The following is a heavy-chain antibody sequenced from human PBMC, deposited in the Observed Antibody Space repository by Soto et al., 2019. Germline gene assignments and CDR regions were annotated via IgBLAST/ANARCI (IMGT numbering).Heavy chain of an antibody. Sequence: GGSLRLSCAASGFTVSTKYMSWIRQAPGKGLEWVSVIYSGGSTFYADSVRGRFTISRDNSKNTVNLQMNSLRAEDTAVYYCARDPWAADYWGQGTLVTVSS. CDR1: GFTVSTKY. V-gene: IGHV3-66*01. CDR2: IYSGGST. CDR3: ARDPWAADY. J-gene: IGHJ4*02. D-gene: IGHD3-16*01.